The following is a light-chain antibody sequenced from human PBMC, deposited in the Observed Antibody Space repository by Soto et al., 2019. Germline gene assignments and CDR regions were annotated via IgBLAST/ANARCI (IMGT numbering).Light chain of an antibody. Sequence: DIQMTQSPSSLSASVGDRVTITCRASQTISSYLNWYQQKPGKAPKLLIYAASSLQSGVPSRFSGGGSGPDFPLTISSLPPEDFATYYCQQSYSNPPATVGHGTKVDSK. CDR1: QTISSY. V-gene: IGKV1-39*01. CDR2: AAS. CDR3: QQSYSNPPAT. J-gene: IGKJ1*01.